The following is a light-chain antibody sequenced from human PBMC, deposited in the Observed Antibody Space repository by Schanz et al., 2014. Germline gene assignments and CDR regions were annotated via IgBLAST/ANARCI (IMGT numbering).Light chain of an antibody. CDR3: SSYAGSNNYVV. CDR2: DVS. V-gene: IGLV2-8*01. CDR1: SSDVGGYNY. J-gene: IGLJ2*01. Sequence: QSVLTQPPSASGSPGQSVTISCTGTSSDVGGYNYVSWYQQQPGKAPKLIIYDVSKWPSGVSNRFSGSKSGNTASLTISGLQAEDEADYYCSSYAGSNNYVVFGGGTKLTVL.